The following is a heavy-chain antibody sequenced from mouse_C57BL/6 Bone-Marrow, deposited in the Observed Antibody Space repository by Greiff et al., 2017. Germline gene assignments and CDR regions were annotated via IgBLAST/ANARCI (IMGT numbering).Heavy chain of an antibody. CDR1: GYTFTEYT. J-gene: IGHJ4*01. Sequence: VQVVESGAELVKPGASVKLSCKASGYTFTEYTIHWVKQRSGQGLEWIGWFYPGSGSIKYNEKFKDKATLTADKSSSTVYMELSRLTSEDSAVYFCARHPDGVYAMDYWGQGTSVTVSS. CDR2: FYPGSGSI. D-gene: IGHD1-1*02. CDR3: ARHPDGVYAMDY. V-gene: IGHV1-62-2*01.